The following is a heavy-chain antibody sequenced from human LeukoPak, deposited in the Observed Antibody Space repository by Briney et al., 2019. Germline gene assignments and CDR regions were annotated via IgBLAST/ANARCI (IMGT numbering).Heavy chain of an antibody. CDR3: AKGPLRTTVTHFDH. CDR1: GFTFNTYA. J-gene: IGHJ4*02. D-gene: IGHD4-11*01. V-gene: IGHV3-23*01. CDR2: ISGSGANT. Sequence: GGSLRLSCAASGFTFNTYAMSWVRQAPGKGLEWVSGISGSGANTYYADSVRGRFTISRDNSKNTLYLQMNSLRAEDTAVYFCAKGPLRTTVTHFDHWGQGTLVTVSS.